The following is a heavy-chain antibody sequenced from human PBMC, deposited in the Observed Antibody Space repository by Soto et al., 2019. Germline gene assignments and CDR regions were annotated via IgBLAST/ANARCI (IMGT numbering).Heavy chain of an antibody. Sequence: ASVKVSCKASGYTFTDYAMHWVRQAPGQRLEWMGWISAYNGNTKYEQKLQGRVTMTTDTSTSTAYMELRSLTSDDTAMYYCARRIAAAGTYYYYGMDVWGQGTTVTVSS. CDR1: GYTFTDYA. J-gene: IGHJ6*02. D-gene: IGHD6-13*01. CDR3: ARRIAAAGTYYYYGMDV. CDR2: ISAYNGNT. V-gene: IGHV1-18*01.